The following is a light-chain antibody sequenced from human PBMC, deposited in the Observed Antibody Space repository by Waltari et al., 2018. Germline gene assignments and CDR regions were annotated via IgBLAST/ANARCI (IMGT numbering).Light chain of an antibody. Sequence: QSALTQPASVSGSPGQSLTIPCTGSSSDIGSYNLVSWYQQHPGKAHKLMVYDVFYRPSGVSNRFSASKSGNTASLTISGLQAEDEADYYCCSYAGSYTWVFGGGTKLTVL. J-gene: IGLJ3*02. CDR3: CSYAGSYTWV. CDR1: SSDIGSYNL. CDR2: DVF. V-gene: IGLV2-23*02.